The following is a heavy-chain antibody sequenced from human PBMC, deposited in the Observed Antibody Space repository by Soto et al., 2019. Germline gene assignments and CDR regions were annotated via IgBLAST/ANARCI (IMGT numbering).Heavy chain of an antibody. CDR3: AREGDYYGSGNWFDP. V-gene: IGHV4-39*07. D-gene: IGHD3-10*01. CDR2: IFYSGST. CDR1: GGSISSSSYY. J-gene: IGHJ5*02. Sequence: XXTLSLPYTVSGGSISSSSYYWGLIRQPPGKGLEWIGSIFYSGSTYYNPSLKSRVTISVDTSKNQFSLKLSSVTAADTAVYYCAREGDYYGSGNWFDPWGQGTLVTVSS.